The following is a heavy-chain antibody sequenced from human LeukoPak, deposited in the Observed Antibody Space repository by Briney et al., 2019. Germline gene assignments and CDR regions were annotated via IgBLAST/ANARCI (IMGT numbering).Heavy chain of an antibody. Sequence: GGSLRLSCAASGFTFSTYAMSWVRQAPGKGLEWVSGIYGSGGTYYADSVKGRFTISRDNSKNTLYLQMNSLRAEDTAVYYCARDRNAFDIWGQGTMVTVSS. CDR2: IYGSGGT. CDR3: ARDRNAFDI. J-gene: IGHJ3*02. CDR1: GFTFSTYA. V-gene: IGHV3-23*01.